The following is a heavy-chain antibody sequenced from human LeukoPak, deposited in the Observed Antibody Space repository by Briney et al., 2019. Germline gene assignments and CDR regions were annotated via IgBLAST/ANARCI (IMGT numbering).Heavy chain of an antibody. D-gene: IGHD3-10*02. V-gene: IGHV4-34*09. CDR1: GGSFSGYY. Sequence: TLSLTCAVYGGSFSGYYWSWIRQPPGKGLEWIGEINHSGSTYYNPSLKSRVTISVDTSKNQFSLKLSSVTAADTAVYYCAGRMFGEFDYWGQGTLVTVSS. CDR2: INHSGST. J-gene: IGHJ4*02. CDR3: AGRMFGEFDY.